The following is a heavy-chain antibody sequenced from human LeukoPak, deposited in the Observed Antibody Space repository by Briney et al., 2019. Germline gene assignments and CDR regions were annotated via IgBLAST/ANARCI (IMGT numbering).Heavy chain of an antibody. CDR2: MHSVGTT. V-gene: IGHV3-66*01. Sequence: GGSLRLSCAASGFTVNTNYMSWVRQAPGKGLEWVTIMHSVGTTYYADSVKGRFTFSRDNAKNTLYLQMNSLRAEDTAVYYCARNLIAVAGRNWFDPWGQGTLVTVSS. CDR3: ARNLIAVAGRNWFDP. CDR1: GFTVNTNY. D-gene: IGHD6-19*01. J-gene: IGHJ5*02.